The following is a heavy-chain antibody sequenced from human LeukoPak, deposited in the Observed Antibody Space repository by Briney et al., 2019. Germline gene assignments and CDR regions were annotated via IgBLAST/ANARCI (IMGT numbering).Heavy chain of an antibody. J-gene: IGHJ4*02. D-gene: IGHD4-17*01. CDR3: ARDAYAVADY. Sequence: GGSLRLSCAASGFTFNNYAMTWVRQAPGKGLEWVSHIKGGGDGTYYADSVKGRFTISRDNSKNTLYLQMNSLRAEDTAIYYCARDAYAVADYWGQGTLVTVSS. V-gene: IGHV3-23*01. CDR1: GFTFNNYA. CDR2: IKGGGDGT.